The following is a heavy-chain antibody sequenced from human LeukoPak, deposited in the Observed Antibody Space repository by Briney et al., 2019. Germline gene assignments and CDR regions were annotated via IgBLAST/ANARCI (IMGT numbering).Heavy chain of an antibody. J-gene: IGHJ4*02. CDR3: AKDRDPYDYGSGSYYNGVFDY. CDR2: ISGSGGYT. V-gene: IGHV3-23*01. D-gene: IGHD3-10*01. Sequence: GGSLRLSCVASEFSFSSYAMSRVRQAPGKGLEWVSAISGSGGYTYYADSVKGRFTISRDNSKNTLYLHMNGLRAEDTAVYYCAKDRDPYDYGSGSYYNGVFDYWGQGTLVTVSS. CDR1: EFSFSSYA.